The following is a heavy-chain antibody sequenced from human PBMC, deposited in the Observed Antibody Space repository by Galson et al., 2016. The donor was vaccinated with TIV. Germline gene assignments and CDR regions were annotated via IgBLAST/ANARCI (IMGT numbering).Heavy chain of an antibody. D-gene: IGHD4-23*01. Sequence: SLRLSCAASGFTFNNYAMHWVRQAPGKGLEWVSGISGSGGITYIAESVKGRFAISRGNSRDTLYLQLNSLRAEDTAVYYCAKRRNYGGDALESWGQGTMVTVSS. CDR1: GFTFNNYA. CDR2: ISGSGGIT. V-gene: IGHV3-23*01. CDR3: AKRRNYGGDALES. J-gene: IGHJ3*02.